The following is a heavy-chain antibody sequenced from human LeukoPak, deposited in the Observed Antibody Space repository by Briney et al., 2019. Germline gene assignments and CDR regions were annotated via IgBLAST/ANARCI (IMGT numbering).Heavy chain of an antibody. CDR1: GFTFSSYW. CDR3: ARGPGSSSWYGLRYYYYYYMDV. J-gene: IGHJ6*03. D-gene: IGHD6-13*01. V-gene: IGHV3-7*01. Sequence: GGSLRLSCAAYGFTFSSYWMTWVRQAPGKGLEWVANIKEDGSEKYYVDSVKGRFTISRDNAKNSLYLQMNSLRAEDTAVYYCARGPGSSSWYGLRYYYYYYMDVWGKGTTVTISS. CDR2: IKEDGSEK.